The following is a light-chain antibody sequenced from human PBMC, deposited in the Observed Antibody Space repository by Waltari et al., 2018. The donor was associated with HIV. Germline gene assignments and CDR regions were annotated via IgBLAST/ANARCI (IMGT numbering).Light chain of an antibody. CDR3: LLSYDGDVV. CDR2: DSN. CDR1: AGVVNRGHC. J-gene: IGLJ2*01. V-gene: IGLV7-46*01. Sequence: QPVVTQEPSLTVSPGGTVILTCASNAGVVNRGHCPYWFQQRPGQAPKTLIFDSNNRYSWTPARFTGSFLGGKAALTLTGAQPEDDADYYCLLSYDGDVVFGGGTKLTVL.